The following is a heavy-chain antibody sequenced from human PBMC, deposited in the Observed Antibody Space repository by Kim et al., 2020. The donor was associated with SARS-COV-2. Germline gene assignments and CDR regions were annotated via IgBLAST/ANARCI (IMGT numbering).Heavy chain of an antibody. J-gene: IGHJ3*01. D-gene: IGHD1-20*01. V-gene: IGHV3-11*06. CDR3: VRVNSPAFDD. Sequence: YGDAVRGRITNSRDNAKNSLYLQMNSLRVEDTAVYYCVRVNSPAFDDWGQGTMVTVSS.